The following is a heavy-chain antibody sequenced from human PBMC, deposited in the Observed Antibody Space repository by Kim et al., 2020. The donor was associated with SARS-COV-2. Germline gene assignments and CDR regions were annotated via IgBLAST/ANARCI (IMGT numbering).Heavy chain of an antibody. Sequence: GGSLRLSCVGSGFTFSSYTMTWIRQAPGKGLEWGSTITENSETTYYADSVKGRFTISRDNSKNTVLLQMSSLRGEDTALYYCTRGGWVFWGQGTLVTVSS. J-gene: IGHJ4*02. V-gene: IGHV3-23*01. CDR2: ITENSETT. CDR1: GFTFSSYT. CDR3: TRGGWVF. D-gene: IGHD1-26*01.